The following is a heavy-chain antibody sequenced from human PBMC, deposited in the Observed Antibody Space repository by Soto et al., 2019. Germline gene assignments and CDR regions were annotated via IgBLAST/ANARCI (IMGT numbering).Heavy chain of an antibody. CDR1: GFTFSSYG. CDR2: ISYDGSNK. J-gene: IGHJ6*02. Sequence: GGSLRLSCAASGFTFSSYGMHWVRQAPGKGLEWVAVISYDGSNKYYADSVKGRFTISRDNSKNTLYLQMNSLRAEDTAVYYCAKERHHVLQFLEWLLSPSGMDVWAQGTSVTVSS. D-gene: IGHD3-3*01. CDR3: AKERHHVLQFLEWLLSPSGMDV. V-gene: IGHV3-30*18.